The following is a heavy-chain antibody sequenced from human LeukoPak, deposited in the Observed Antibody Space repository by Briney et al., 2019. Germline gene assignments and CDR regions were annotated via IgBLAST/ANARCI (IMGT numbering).Heavy chain of an antibody. CDR3: ARGRYCSADICSGGDAFDI. D-gene: IGHD2-15*01. Sequence: SETLSLTCTVSGGSINNYYWSWIRQPAGKGQEWIGRIYTRGSTNYNPSLKSRVTMSVDTSKNQFSLKLSSVTAADTAVYYCARGRYCSADICSGGDAFDIWGQGTMVSVSS. J-gene: IGHJ3*02. V-gene: IGHV4-4*07. CDR2: IYTRGST. CDR1: GGSINNYY.